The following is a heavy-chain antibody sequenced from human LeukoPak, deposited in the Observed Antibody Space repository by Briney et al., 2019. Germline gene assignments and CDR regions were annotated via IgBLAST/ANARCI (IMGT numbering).Heavy chain of an antibody. CDR3: ARGDYGDNSPDY. CDR2: IYYRGST. D-gene: IGHD4-23*01. Sequence: SETLSLTCTVSGGSISSYYWSWIRQPPGKGLEWIGYIYYRGSTNYNPSLKSRVTISVDTSKNQFSLKLTSVTAADTAVYYCARGDYGDNSPDYWGQGTLVTVSS. V-gene: IGHV4-59*01. CDR1: GGSISSYY. J-gene: IGHJ4*02.